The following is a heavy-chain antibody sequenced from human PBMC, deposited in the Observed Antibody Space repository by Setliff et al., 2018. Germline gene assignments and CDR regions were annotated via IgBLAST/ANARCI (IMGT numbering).Heavy chain of an antibody. Sequence: GASVKVSCKASGYTFTGYYMHWVRQAPGQGLEWMGRINPNSGGTNYAQEFQGRVTMTRDTSISTAYMELSRLRSDDTAVYYCARSNYDILTRNWFDPWGQGTLVTVSS. CDR3: ARSNYDILTRNWFDP. CDR2: INPNSGGT. J-gene: IGHJ5*02. V-gene: IGHV1-2*06. CDR1: GYTFTGYY. D-gene: IGHD3-9*01.